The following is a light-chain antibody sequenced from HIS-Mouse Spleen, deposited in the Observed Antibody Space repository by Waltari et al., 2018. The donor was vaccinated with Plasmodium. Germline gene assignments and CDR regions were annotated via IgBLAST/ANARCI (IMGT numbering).Light chain of an antibody. V-gene: IGLV3-9*01. Sequence: SYELTQPLSVSVALGQTARLTCGGHNIGRKNVHWYQQKPGQAPVLVIYRDSNRPSGIPERFSGSNSGNTATLTISRAQAGDEADYYCQVWDSSTVFGGGTKLTVL. CDR3: QVWDSSTV. CDR1: NIGRKN. CDR2: RDS. J-gene: IGLJ3*02.